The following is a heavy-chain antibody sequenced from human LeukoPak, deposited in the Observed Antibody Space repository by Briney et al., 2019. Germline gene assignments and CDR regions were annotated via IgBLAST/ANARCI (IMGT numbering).Heavy chain of an antibody. Sequence: PSETLSLTCTVSGGSISSSSYYWGWIRQPPGKGLEWIGSIYYSGSTYYNPSLKSRVTISVDTSKNQFSLKLSSVTAADTAVYYCARLRTYFWSGSDAFDIWGQGTMVTVSS. J-gene: IGHJ3*02. CDR3: ARLRTYFWSGSDAFDI. D-gene: IGHD3-3*01. V-gene: IGHV4-39*01. CDR1: GGSISSSSYY. CDR2: IYYSGST.